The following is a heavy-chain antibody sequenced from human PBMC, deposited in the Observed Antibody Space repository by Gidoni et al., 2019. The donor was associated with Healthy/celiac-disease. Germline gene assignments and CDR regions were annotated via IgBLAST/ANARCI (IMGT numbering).Heavy chain of an antibody. Sequence: EINHSGSTNYNPSLKSRVTISVDTSKNQFSLKLSSVTAADTAVYYCARAPFGVTMVRGVRRRSYYFDYWGQGTLVTVSS. V-gene: IGHV4-34*01. CDR2: INHSGST. CDR3: ARAPFGVTMVRGVRRRSYYFDY. D-gene: IGHD3-10*01. J-gene: IGHJ4*02.